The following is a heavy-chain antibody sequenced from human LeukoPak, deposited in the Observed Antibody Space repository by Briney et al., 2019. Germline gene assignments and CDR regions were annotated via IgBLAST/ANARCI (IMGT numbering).Heavy chain of an antibody. CDR1: GYTFTSYD. V-gene: IGHV1-8*01. Sequence: ASVKVSCKASGYTFTSYDINWVRQATGQGLEWMGWMNPNSGNTGYAQKFQGRVTMTRNTSISTAYMELSSLRSEDTAVYYCAREAALDYYYYGMDVWGQGTTVTVSS. CDR3: AREAALDYYYYGMDV. D-gene: IGHD2-15*01. CDR2: MNPNSGNT. J-gene: IGHJ6*02.